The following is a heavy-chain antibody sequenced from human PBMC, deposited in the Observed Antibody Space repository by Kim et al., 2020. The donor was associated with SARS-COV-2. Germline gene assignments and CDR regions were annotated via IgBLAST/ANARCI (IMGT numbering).Heavy chain of an antibody. CDR2: LSWNSGSI. Sequence: GGSLRLSCAASGFTFDDYAMHWVRQAPGKGLEWVSGLSWNSGSIGYADSVKGRFTISRDNAKNSLYLQMNSLRAEDTALYYCAKIRWDFTDYGMDVWGQGTTVTVSS. D-gene: IGHD2-8*02. V-gene: IGHV3-9*01. J-gene: IGHJ6*02. CDR1: GFTFDDYA. CDR3: AKIRWDFTDYGMDV.